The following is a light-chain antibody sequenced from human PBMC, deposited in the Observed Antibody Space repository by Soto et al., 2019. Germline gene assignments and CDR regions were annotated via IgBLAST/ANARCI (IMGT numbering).Light chain of an antibody. J-gene: IGKJ1*01. V-gene: IGKV1D-12*01. CDR2: AAS. CDR3: QQANSFPPT. CDR1: QGIRSW. Sequence: DIQMTQSPSSVSASVGDRVTITCRASQGIRSWLVWYQQKPGKAPKLLIYAASSLQSGVPSRFSGSGSETDFTLTINSLQPEDFATYYCQQANSFPPTFGQGTKVEIK.